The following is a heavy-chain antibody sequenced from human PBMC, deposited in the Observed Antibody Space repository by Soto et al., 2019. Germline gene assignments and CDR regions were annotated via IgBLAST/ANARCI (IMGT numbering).Heavy chain of an antibody. CDR1: GGSISSYY. J-gene: IGHJ5*02. Sequence: QVQLQESGPGLVKPSETLSLTCTVSGGSISSYYWSWIRQPAGKGLEWIGRIYTSGSTNYNPSLRSRVTMSVDTSKNQFSLKLSSVTAADTAVYYCARDRGDLVVAPYGWFDPWGQGTLVTVSS. CDR3: ARDRGDLVVAPYGWFDP. CDR2: IYTSGST. V-gene: IGHV4-4*07. D-gene: IGHD2-15*01.